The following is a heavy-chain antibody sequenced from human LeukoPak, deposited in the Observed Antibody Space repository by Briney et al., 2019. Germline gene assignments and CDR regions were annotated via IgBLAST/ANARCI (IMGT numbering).Heavy chain of an antibody. CDR2: IYYSGST. V-gene: IGHV4-30-4*01. D-gene: IGHD3-9*01. Sequence: PSQTLSLTCTVSGGSISSGDYYWSWIRQPPGKGLEWIGYIYYSGSTYYNPSLKSRVIISVDTSKNQFSLKLSSVTAADTAVYYCARSFLTGYPFDYWGQGTLVTVSS. J-gene: IGHJ4*02. CDR1: GGSISSGDYY. CDR3: ARSFLTGYPFDY.